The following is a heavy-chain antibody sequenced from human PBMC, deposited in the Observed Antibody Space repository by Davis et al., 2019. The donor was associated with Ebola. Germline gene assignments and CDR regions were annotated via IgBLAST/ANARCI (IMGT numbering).Heavy chain of an antibody. CDR2: IYYSGGT. J-gene: IGHJ5*02. V-gene: IGHV4-39*07. CDR1: GGSISNSDFNY. CDR3: ARAFGGYLSSDWFDP. D-gene: IGHD3-16*01. Sequence: MPSETLSLTCTVSGGSISNSDFNYWGWIRQPPGKGLEWIGSIYYSGGTYYKPSLKSRVTISVDTSKNQFSLKLSSVTAADTAVYYCARAFGGYLSSDWFDPWGQGTLVTVSS.